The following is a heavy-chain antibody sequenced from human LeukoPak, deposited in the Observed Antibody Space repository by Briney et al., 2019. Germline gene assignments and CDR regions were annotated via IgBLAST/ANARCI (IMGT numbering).Heavy chain of an antibody. Sequence: GGSLRLSCAASGFTFSDYYMTWIRQAPGKGLEWVSHISNSGGDIYYADSVKGRFTISRDNAKSSLYLQVSSLRAEDTAAYYCARVKGVYAIDYWGQGTLVIVSS. CDR3: ARVKGVYAIDY. CDR1: GFTFSDYY. V-gene: IGHV3-11*01. D-gene: IGHD2-8*01. J-gene: IGHJ4*02. CDR2: ISNSGGDI.